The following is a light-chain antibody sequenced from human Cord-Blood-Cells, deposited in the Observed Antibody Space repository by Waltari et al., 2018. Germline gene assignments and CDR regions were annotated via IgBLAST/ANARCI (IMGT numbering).Light chain of an antibody. CDR2: GAS. CDR3: QQYGSSRT. CDR1: QSVSSSY. V-gene: IGKV3-20*01. Sequence: IVLTQSPGTLSLSPGERATLSCTASQSVSSSYLAWYQQKPGQAPRLLIYGASSRATGIPDRFSGSGSATDFTLTISRQEPEDFAVYCCQQYGSSRTFGQGTKVEIK. J-gene: IGKJ1*01.